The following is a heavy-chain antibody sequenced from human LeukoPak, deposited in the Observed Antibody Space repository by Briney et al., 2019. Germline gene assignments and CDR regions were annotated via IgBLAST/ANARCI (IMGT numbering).Heavy chain of an antibody. CDR3: AREEGAAGPSYYYYMDV. CDR1: GGSFSGYY. CDR2: INHSGST. Sequence: SETLSLTCAVYGGSFSGYYWSWIRQPPGKGLEWIGEINHSGSTNYNPSLKSRVTISVDTSKNQFSLKLSSVTAADTAVYYWAREEGAAGPSYYYYMDVWGKGTTVTVSS. D-gene: IGHD6-13*01. J-gene: IGHJ6*03. V-gene: IGHV4-34*01.